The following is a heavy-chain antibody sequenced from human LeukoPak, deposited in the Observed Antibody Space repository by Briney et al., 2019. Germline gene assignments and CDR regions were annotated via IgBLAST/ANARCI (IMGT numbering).Heavy chain of an antibody. CDR3: ARLYGGYGTYYYYYYGMDV. CDR1: GFTVSSNY. D-gene: IGHD4-17*01. Sequence: PGGSLRLSCAASGFTVSSNYMSWVRQAPGKGLEWVSVIYSGGSTYYADSVKGRFTISRDNSKNTLYLQMNSLRAEDTAVYYCARLYGGYGTYYYYYYGMDVWGQGTTVTVSS. J-gene: IGHJ6*02. CDR2: IYSGGST. V-gene: IGHV3-66*02.